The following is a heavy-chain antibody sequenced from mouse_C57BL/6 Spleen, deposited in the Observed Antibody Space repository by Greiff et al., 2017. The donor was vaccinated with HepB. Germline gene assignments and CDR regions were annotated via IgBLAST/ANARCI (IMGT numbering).Heavy chain of an antibody. CDR1: GYTFTSYW. CDR2: INPSNGGT. J-gene: IGHJ3*01. D-gene: IGHD1-1*01. Sequence: QVQLQQPGTELVKPGASVKLSCKASGYTFTSYWMHWVKQRPGQGLEWIGNINPSNGGTNYNEKFKSKATLTVDKSSSTAYMQLSSLTSEDSAVYYCAREEEYYYSSSTGFAYWGQGTLVTVSA. V-gene: IGHV1-53*01. CDR3: AREEEYYYSSSTGFAY.